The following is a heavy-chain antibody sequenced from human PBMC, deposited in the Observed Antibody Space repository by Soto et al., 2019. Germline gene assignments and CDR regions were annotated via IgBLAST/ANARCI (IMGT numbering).Heavy chain of an antibody. Sequence: EVQLVGSGGGLVKPGGSLRLSCAASGFTFSSYSMNWVRQAPGKGLEWVSSISSSSSYIYYADSVKGRFTISRDNAKNSLYLQMNSLRAEDTAVYYCAREGGYCSGGSCDDGFDYWGQGTLVTVSS. J-gene: IGHJ4*02. V-gene: IGHV3-21*01. D-gene: IGHD2-15*01. CDR2: ISSSSSYI. CDR1: GFTFSSYS. CDR3: AREGGYCSGGSCDDGFDY.